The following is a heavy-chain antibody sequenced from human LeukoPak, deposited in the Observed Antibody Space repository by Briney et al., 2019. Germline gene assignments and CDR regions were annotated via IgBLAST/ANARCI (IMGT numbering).Heavy chain of an antibody. CDR3: ARSIAVAGTIDY. CDR1: GFTVSSNY. CDR2: IYSGGST. J-gene: IGHJ4*02. D-gene: IGHD6-19*01. Sequence: GGSLRLSCAASGFTVSSNYMSWVRQAPGKGLEWVSVIYSGGSTYYANSVKGRFTISRGNSKNTLYLQMNSLRAEDTAVYYCARSIAVAGTIDYWGQGTLVTVSS. V-gene: IGHV3-66*01.